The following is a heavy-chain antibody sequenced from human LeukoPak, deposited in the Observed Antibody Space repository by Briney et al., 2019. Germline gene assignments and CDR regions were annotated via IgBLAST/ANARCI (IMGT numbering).Heavy chain of an antibody. J-gene: IGHJ4*02. D-gene: IGHD3-9*01. CDR1: GYTFTSYF. V-gene: IGHV1-46*01. CDR2: INPSGGST. Sequence: ASVKVSCKASGYTFTSYFMHWVRQAPGQGLDWMGIINPSGGSTSYAQKFQGRVTMTRDTSTSTVYMELSSLRSEDTAVYYCARTYYDILTGYHPFDYWGQGTLVTVSS. CDR3: ARTYYDILTGYHPFDY.